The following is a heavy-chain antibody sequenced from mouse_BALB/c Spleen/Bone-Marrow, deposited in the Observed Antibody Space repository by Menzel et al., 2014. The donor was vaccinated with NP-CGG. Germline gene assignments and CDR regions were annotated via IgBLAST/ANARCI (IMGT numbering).Heavy chain of an antibody. J-gene: IGHJ4*01. CDR1: GFNIKDTY. V-gene: IGHV14-3*02. CDR3: SRIKLSSYAMYY. Sequence: VTLKECGAELVKPGASVKLSCTASGFNIKDTYMHWVKQRPEQGLEWIGRIDPENGNTKYDPKFQGKATITADTSSNTTYLHLISLTSDDTSFYYFSRIKLSSYAMYYLGQGTSVTVSS. CDR2: IDPENGNT. D-gene: IGHD1-1*02.